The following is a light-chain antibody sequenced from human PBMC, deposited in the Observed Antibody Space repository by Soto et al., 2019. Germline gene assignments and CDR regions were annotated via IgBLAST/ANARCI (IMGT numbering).Light chain of an antibody. CDR1: QSVLYSSTNKNY. Sequence: DIVVTQSPDSLAVSLGERATINCKSSQSVLYSSTNKNYLAWYQQKPGQPPKLLIYWASTRESGVPDRFSGSGSETDFTLTISSLQAEDVAAYYCQQYYSLPRTFGQGTKVEIK. V-gene: IGKV4-1*01. CDR2: WAS. J-gene: IGKJ1*01. CDR3: QQYYSLPRT.